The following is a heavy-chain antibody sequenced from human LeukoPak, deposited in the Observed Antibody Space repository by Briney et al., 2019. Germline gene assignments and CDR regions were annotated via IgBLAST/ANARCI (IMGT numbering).Heavy chain of an antibody. V-gene: IGHV4-61*02. CDR2: IYASGNT. Sequence: PSETLSLTCTVSGASINSGSYYWTWIRQPAGKGLEWIGRIYASGNTDYSPSLKSRLTISLDTSKNQFSLRLSSVTAGDTAVYYCARDGFYCSGSDCSKGRWYSHYYMDVWGKGTTVTVSS. CDR1: GASINSGSYY. CDR3: ARDGFYCSGSDCSKGRWYSHYYMDV. J-gene: IGHJ6*03. D-gene: IGHD5-12*01.